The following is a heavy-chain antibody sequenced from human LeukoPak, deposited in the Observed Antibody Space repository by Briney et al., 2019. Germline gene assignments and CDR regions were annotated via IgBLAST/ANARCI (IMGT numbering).Heavy chain of an antibody. Sequence: GGSLRLSCAASGFTFSSYAMSWVRQAPGRGLEWVSCISSNGVSTYYADSVKGRFTISRDNSKNTLYLQMNSLRAEDTAVYYCAKDSVTVAGTPGDYWGQGTLVTVSS. CDR2: ISSNGVST. J-gene: IGHJ4*02. V-gene: IGHV3-23*01. CDR1: GFTFSSYA. CDR3: AKDSVTVAGTPGDY. D-gene: IGHD6-19*01.